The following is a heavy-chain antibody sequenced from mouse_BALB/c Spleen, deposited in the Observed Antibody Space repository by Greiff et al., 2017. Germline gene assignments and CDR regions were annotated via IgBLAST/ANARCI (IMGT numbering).Heavy chain of an antibody. CDR1: GFTFSDYY. CDR2: ISDGGSYT. CDR3: ARGGNYYGSSRYYYAMDY. V-gene: IGHV5-4*02. Sequence: EVKLMESGGGLVKPGGSLKLSCAASGFTFSDYYMYWVRQTPEKRLEWVATISDGGSYTYYPDSVKGRFTISRDNAKNNLYLQMSSLKSEDTAMYYCARGGNYYGSSRYYYAMDYWGQGTSVTVSS. D-gene: IGHD1-1*01. J-gene: IGHJ4*01.